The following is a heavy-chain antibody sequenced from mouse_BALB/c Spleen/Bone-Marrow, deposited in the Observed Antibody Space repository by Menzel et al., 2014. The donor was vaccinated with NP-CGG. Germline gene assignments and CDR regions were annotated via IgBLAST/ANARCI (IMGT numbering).Heavy chain of an antibody. CDR1: GFTFSSFG. D-gene: IGHD2-14*01. Sequence: EVQLVESGGGLVQPGGSRKLSCAASGFTFSSFGMHWVRQAPEKGLEWVAYIISGSNTIYYADTVKGRFTISRDNPKNTLFLRMTSLRSEDTAMYYCARSRYDVGWFAYWGQGTLVTVSA. J-gene: IGHJ3*01. CDR2: IISGSNTI. V-gene: IGHV5-17*02. CDR3: ARSRYDVGWFAY.